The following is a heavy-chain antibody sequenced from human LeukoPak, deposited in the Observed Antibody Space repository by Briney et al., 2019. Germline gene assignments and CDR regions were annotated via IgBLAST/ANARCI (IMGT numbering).Heavy chain of an antibody. D-gene: IGHD1-26*01. Sequence: PGGSLRLSCAASGFTFSSYAMSWVRQAPGKGLEWVALISYDGTNKYYADSVKGRFTVSRDDSKNTLYLQVNSLRVEDAAVYYCARSFGGSYAYFDYWGQGTLVTVSS. CDR3: ARSFGGSYAYFDY. CDR1: GFTFSSYA. J-gene: IGHJ4*02. CDR2: ISYDGTNK. V-gene: IGHV3-30-3*01.